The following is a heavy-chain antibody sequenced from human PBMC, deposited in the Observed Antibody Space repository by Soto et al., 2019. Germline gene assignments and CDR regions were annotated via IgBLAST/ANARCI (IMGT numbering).Heavy chain of an antibody. D-gene: IGHD3-3*01. CDR1: GFTFSSYS. CDR3: ASPVTNDFWSGYYTEVGFDY. Sequence: GGSLRLSCAASGFTFSSYSMNWVRQAPGKGLEWVSYISSSSSTIYYADSVKGRFTISRDNAKNSLYLQMNSLRDEDTAVYYCASPVTNDFWSGYYTEVGFDYWGQGTLVTVSS. J-gene: IGHJ4*02. CDR2: ISSSSSTI. V-gene: IGHV3-48*02.